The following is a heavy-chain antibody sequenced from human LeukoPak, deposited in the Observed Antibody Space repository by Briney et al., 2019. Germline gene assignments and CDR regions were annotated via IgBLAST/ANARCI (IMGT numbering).Heavy chain of an antibody. V-gene: IGHV4-39*01. CDR3: ARSPYGSSWYYFDY. D-gene: IGHD6-13*01. J-gene: IGHJ4*02. CDR1: GGSISSSSYY. CDR2: MFYSGST. Sequence: SQTLSLTCTVSGGSISSSSYYWGWIRQPPGKGLEWIGSMFYSGSTYYNPSLKSRVAISVDTSKNQFSLKLSSVTAADTAVFYCARSPYGSSWYYFDYWGQGTLVTVSS.